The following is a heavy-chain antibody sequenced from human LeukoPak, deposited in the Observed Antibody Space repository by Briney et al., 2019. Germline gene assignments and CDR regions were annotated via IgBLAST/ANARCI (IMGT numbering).Heavy chain of an antibody. J-gene: IGHJ4*02. V-gene: IGHV3-21*01. CDR1: GFTFSSYS. Sequence: GGSLRLSCAASGFTFSSYSMNWVRQAPGKGLEWVSSISSSSSYIYYADSVKGRFTISRDNSKNTLYLQMNSLRAEDTAVYYCARGGGPLLRFLETTISYFDYWGQGALVTVSS. CDR2: ISSSSSYI. D-gene: IGHD3-3*01. CDR3: ARGGGPLLRFLETTISYFDY.